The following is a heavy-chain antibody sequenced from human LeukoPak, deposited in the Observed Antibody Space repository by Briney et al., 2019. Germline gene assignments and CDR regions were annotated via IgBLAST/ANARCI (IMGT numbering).Heavy chain of an antibody. V-gene: IGHV1-18*01. D-gene: IGHD6-19*01. CDR3: ARDPIAVAPPDY. CDR2: ISAYNGNT. Sequence: ASVKVSCKGSGYTFSGYGFSWVRQAPGQGLEWMGWISAYNGNTIYAQKYQGRVTMATDTSTSTAYMELRSLRSDDTAVYYCARDPIAVAPPDYWGQGTLVTVSS. CDR1: GYTFSGYG. J-gene: IGHJ4*02.